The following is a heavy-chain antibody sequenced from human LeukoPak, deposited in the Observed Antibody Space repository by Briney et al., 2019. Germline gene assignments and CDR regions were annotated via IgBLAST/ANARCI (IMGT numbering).Heavy chain of an antibody. J-gene: IGHJ4*02. Sequence: KPSETLSLTCTVSGVSINYSSYYWGWIRPPPGKGLEWIGSIFYSGSTYYNPSLKSRVTISLDTSKNQFSLKLSSVTAADTAVYYCARVGAYYYNSSGLTGVDYWGQGTLVTVSS. V-gene: IGHV4-39*07. D-gene: IGHD3-22*01. CDR1: GVSINYSSYY. CDR3: ARVGAYYYNSSGLTGVDY. CDR2: IFYSGST.